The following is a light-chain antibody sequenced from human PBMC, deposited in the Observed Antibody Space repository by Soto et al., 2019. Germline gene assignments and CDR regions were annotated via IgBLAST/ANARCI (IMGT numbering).Light chain of an antibody. Sequence: ETVLTQAPGTLSLSPGERATLSCRASQSVSRSHLAWYQQKPGQAPRLLIYGASSRATGIADRFSGSGSGTDFTLTISRLEPEDFAVYYCQEYGNSPPYSFGQGTKLAIK. CDR3: QEYGNSPPYS. V-gene: IGKV3-20*01. J-gene: IGKJ2*03. CDR1: QSVSRSH. CDR2: GAS.